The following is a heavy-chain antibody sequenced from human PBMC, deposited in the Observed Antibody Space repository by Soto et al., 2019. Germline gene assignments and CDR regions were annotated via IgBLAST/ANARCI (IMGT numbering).Heavy chain of an antibody. J-gene: IGHJ6*02. D-gene: IGHD2-21*02. CDR1: GFTFSSYS. CDR2: ISSSSSTI. Sequence: PGGSLRLSCAASGFTFSSYSMNWVRQAPGKGLEWVSYISSSSSTIYYADSVKGRFTISRDNAKNSLYLQMNSLRDEDTAVYYCARGGGDATYYYYGMDVWGQGTTVTVSS. V-gene: IGHV3-48*02. CDR3: ARGGGDATYYYYGMDV.